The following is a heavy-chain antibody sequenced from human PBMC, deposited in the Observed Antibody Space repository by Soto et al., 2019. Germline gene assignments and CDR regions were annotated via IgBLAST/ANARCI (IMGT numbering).Heavy chain of an antibody. J-gene: IGHJ4*02. CDR2: ISYDGSNK. CDR3: ARDQSNWNYFFGARSSSFDY. Sequence: GSLRLSCAASGFTFSSYAMHWVRQAPGKGLEWVAVISYDGSNKYYADSVKGRFTISRDNSKNTLYLQMNSLRAEDTAVYYCARDQSNWNYFFGARSSSFDYWGQGTLVTVSS. CDR1: GFTFSSYA. D-gene: IGHD1-7*01. V-gene: IGHV3-30-3*01.